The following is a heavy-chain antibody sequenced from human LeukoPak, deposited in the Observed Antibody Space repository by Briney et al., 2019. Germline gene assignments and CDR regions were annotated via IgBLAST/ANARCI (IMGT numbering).Heavy chain of an antibody. V-gene: IGHV3-23*01. CDR1: GFTFSSYA. Sequence: PGGSLRLSCAASGFTFSSYAMTWVRQAPGKGLEWVSVISDSGGATYYAGSVKGRFTISGDNSKNTLYLQMNSLRAEDTAVYYCAKVKSSWEYYFDYWGQGTLVTVSS. D-gene: IGHD6-13*01. J-gene: IGHJ4*02. CDR2: ISDSGGAT. CDR3: AKVKSSWEYYFDY.